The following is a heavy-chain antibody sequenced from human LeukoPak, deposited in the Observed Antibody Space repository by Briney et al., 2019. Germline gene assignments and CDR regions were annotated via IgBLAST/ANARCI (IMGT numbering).Heavy chain of an antibody. Sequence: SETLSLTCTVSGGSISSGGYYWSWIRQHPGKGLEWIGYIYYSGSTYYNPSLKSRVTISVDTSKNQFSLKLSSVTAADTAVYYCASIPGVACSGGSCYFYWGQGTLVTVPS. D-gene: IGHD2-15*01. CDR2: IYYSGST. CDR3: ASIPGVACSGGSCYFY. CDR1: GGSISSGGYY. J-gene: IGHJ4*02. V-gene: IGHV4-31*03.